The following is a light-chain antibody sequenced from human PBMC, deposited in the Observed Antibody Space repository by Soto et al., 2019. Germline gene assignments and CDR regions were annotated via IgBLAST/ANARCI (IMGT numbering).Light chain of an antibody. J-gene: IGLJ1*01. V-gene: IGLV1-40*01. Sequence: QSVLTQPTSVSGAPGQRVTISCTGSSSNLGAGYDVHWYQQLPGTAPKLLIYGNTNRPSGVTDRFSGSKSGTSASLAITGLQAEDEADYYCQSYDSSLGANYVFGTGTKVTVL. CDR3: QSYDSSLGANYV. CDR2: GNT. CDR1: SSNLGAGYD.